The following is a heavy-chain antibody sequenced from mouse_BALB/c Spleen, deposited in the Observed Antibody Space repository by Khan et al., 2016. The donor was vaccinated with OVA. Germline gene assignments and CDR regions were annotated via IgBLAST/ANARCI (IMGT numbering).Heavy chain of an antibody. CDR1: GYTFTSYT. CDR2: INPTNDYT. D-gene: IGHD2-10*01. Sequence: QVQLQQSGTELARPGASVKMSCKASGYTFTSYTMHWVKQRLGQGLEWIGYINPTNDYTNYNQNFRDKAKLTADKSSGTAYMQLSSLTSEDSAVYYCARVGPYHASYGAWFAYWGQGTLVTVSA. V-gene: IGHV1-4*01. J-gene: IGHJ3*01. CDR3: ARVGPYHASYGAWFAY.